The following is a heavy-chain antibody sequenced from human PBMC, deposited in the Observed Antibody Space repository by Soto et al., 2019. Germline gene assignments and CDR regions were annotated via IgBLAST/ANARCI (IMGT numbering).Heavy chain of an antibody. J-gene: IGHJ4*02. CDR2: IYYAGST. Sequence: SEPLSLTCAVSGGSISSGGYSWRWIRQPPGRGLEWIGFIYYAGSTKYNPSLNSRVTISVDTSKNQFSLTVTSVTAADTGVYYCARRIVATETFGYWGQGTLVTVSS. D-gene: IGHD5-12*01. CDR1: GGSISSGGYS. V-gene: IGHV4-61*08. CDR3: ARRIVATETFGY.